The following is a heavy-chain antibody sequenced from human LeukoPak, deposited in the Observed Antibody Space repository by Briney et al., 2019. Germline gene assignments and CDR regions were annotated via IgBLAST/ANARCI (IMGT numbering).Heavy chain of an antibody. J-gene: IGHJ6*02. Sequence: GGSLRLSCAASGFDFSGHEMNWVRQAPGKGLEWVSHITTSGSTKYYADSVKGRFTISRDNAKNSLYLQMNSLRAEDTAVYYCAREGVGATFYYGMDVWGQGTTVTVSS. D-gene: IGHD1-26*01. CDR2: ITTSGSTK. CDR1: GFDFSGHE. V-gene: IGHV3-48*03. CDR3: AREGVGATFYYGMDV.